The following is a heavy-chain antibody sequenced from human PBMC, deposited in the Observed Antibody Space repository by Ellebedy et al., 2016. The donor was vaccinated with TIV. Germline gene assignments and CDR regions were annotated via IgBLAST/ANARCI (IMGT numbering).Heavy chain of an antibody. V-gene: IGHV3-74*01. CDR3: TGPIGGTTLEY. CDR2: ISPDGSNT. J-gene: IGHJ4*02. CDR1: GFTFSSYP. Sequence: PGGSLRLSCAASGFTFSSYPMHWVRQAPGKGLVWVSRISPDGSNTIYADSVKGRFTISRDNAKNTLYLQMNSLRAEDTAVYYCTGPIGGTTLEYWGQGTLVTVSS. D-gene: IGHD3-16*01.